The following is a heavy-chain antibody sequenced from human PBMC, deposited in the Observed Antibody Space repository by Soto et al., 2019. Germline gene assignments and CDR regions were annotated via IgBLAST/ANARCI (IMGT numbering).Heavy chain of an antibody. D-gene: IGHD3-10*01. CDR2: INHSGST. CDR3: ARVWGGAFDI. J-gene: IGHJ3*02. Sequence: PSETLSLTCAVSGGSISSSNWWSWVRQPPGKGLEWIGEINHSGSTNYNPSLKSRVTISVDTSKNQFSLKLSSVTAADTAVYYCARVWGGAFDIWGQGTMVTVSS. V-gene: IGHV4-4*02. CDR1: GGSISSSNW.